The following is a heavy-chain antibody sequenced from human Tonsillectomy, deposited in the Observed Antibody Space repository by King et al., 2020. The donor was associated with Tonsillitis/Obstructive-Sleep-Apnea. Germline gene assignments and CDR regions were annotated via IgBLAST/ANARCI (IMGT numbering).Heavy chain of an antibody. J-gene: IGHJ5*02. CDR1: GFTFSSYA. D-gene: IGHD6-25*01. Sequence: VQLVQSGGGVVLPGRSLRLSCAASGFTFSSYAMHWVRQAPGKGLEWVAVISYDGSNKYYADSVKGRFTISRDNSKNTLYLQMNSLRAEDTAVYYCARGGPKERILNWFDPWGQGTLVTVSS. V-gene: IGHV3-30*01. CDR3: ARGGPKERILNWFDP. CDR2: ISYDGSNK.